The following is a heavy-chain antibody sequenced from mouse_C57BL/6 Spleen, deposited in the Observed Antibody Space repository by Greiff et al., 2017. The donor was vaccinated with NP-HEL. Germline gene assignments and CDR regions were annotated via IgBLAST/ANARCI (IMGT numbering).Heavy chain of an antibody. CDR2: IYPRSGNT. J-gene: IGHJ1*03. Sequence: VQLQQSGAELARPGASVKLSCKASGYTFTSYGISWVKQRTGQGLEWIGEIYPRSGNTYYNEKFKGKATLTADKSSSTAYMELRSLTSEDSAVYFCARSPHYYGSSYGYFDVWGTGTTVTVSS. V-gene: IGHV1-81*01. D-gene: IGHD1-1*01. CDR1: GYTFTSYG. CDR3: ARSPHYYGSSYGYFDV.